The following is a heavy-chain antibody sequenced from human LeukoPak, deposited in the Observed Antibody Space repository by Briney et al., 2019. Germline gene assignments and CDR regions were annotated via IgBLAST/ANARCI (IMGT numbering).Heavy chain of an antibody. Sequence: GGSLRLSCAASGFTFSSYGMHWVRQAPGKGLEWVAIIWYGGRNKYYADSVKGRFTISRDNSKNTLYLQMNSLRAEDTAVYYCTRGLGKYCSGGSCYSTVGFDYWGQGTLVTVSS. CDR1: GFTFSSYG. J-gene: IGHJ4*02. CDR3: TRGLGKYCSGGSCYSTVGFDY. V-gene: IGHV3-33*08. D-gene: IGHD2-15*01. CDR2: IWYGGRNK.